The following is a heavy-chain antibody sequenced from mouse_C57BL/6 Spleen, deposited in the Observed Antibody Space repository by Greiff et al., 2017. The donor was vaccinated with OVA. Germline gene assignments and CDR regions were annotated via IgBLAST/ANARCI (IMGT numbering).Heavy chain of an antibody. Sequence: VMLVESGPGLVAPSQSLSITCTVSGFSLTSYGVSWVRQPPGKGLEWLGVIWGDGSTNYHSALISRLSISKDNSKSQVFLKLNSLQTDYTATYYCAKGNSNPLYYAMDYWGQGTSVTVSS. CDR1: GFSLTSYG. J-gene: IGHJ4*01. D-gene: IGHD2-5*01. CDR2: IWGDGST. CDR3: AKGNSNPLYYAMDY. V-gene: IGHV2-3*01.